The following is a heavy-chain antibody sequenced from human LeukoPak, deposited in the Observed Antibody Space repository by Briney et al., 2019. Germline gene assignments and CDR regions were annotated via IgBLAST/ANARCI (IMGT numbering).Heavy chain of an antibody. V-gene: IGHV4-30-4*08. CDR3: ARSCSGSSCSHLGYFDY. CDR2: IYYSGST. Sequence: SETLSLTCTVSGGSISSGDYYWSWIRQPPGKGLEWIGFIYYSGSTYYNPSLKSRVTISVDTSKNQFSLKLSSVTAADTAVSFCARSCSGSSCSHLGYFDYWRKGTLVTVST. J-gene: IGHJ4*02. CDR1: GGSISSGDYY. D-gene: IGHD2-15*01.